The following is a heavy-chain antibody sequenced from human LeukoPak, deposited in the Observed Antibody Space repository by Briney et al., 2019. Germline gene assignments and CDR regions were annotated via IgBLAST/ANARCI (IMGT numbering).Heavy chain of an antibody. Sequence: GGSLRLSCAASGLTVSSNYMSWVRQAPGKGLEWVSVIYISGRTYYADSVKGRFTISRDNAKNSLYLQMNSLRAEDTAVYYCARDIATAGHSAIEYWGQGALVTVSS. V-gene: IGHV3-53*01. D-gene: IGHD6-13*01. CDR2: IYISGRT. CDR1: GLTVSSNY. CDR3: ARDIATAGHSAIEY. J-gene: IGHJ4*02.